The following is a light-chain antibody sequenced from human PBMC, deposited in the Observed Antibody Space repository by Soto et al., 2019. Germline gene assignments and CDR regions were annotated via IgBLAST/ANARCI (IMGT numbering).Light chain of an antibody. CDR2: DAS. J-gene: IGKJ1*01. Sequence: DIQINQAPSTMSASVGDRVSITCRASQSIGRFLAWYQHQPGKAPKLLIYDASTLESGVPSRFSGTGSGTEFTFSITSLQPEDFGTYYCQQCYMGWTFGQGTKVDIK. V-gene: IGKV1-5*01. CDR1: QSIGRF. CDR3: QQCYMGWT.